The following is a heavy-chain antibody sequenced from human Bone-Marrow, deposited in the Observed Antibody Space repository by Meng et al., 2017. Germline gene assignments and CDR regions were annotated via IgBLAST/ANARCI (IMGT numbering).Heavy chain of an antibody. D-gene: IGHD1-26*01. V-gene: IGHV1-2*02. CDR3: ASFMGGTTVPY. Sequence: ASVKVSCKASGYTFTAYWIHWMRQAPGQGLEWMGWIHPKTGDTKYAQKFQGRVTMTRDTSISTRYLELSSLRSDDTAVYYCASFMGGTTVPYWGQGTLVTVSS. CDR2: IHPKTGDT. CDR1: GYTFTAYW. J-gene: IGHJ4*02.